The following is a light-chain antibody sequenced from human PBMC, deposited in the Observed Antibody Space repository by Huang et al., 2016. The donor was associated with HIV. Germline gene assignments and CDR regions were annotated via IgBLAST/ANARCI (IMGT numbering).Light chain of an antibody. CDR3: QQRSKWLS. Sequence: IVLTQSPPTLSIYPGERVTLSCRASQSVGDYVACYQQKPGQAPRLLIYDASQRASGVSARFSGSGSGTEFILTISSLEPEDYAVYYCQQRSKWLSFGGGTKVEIK. CDR1: QSVGDY. J-gene: IGKJ4*01. V-gene: IGKV3-11*01. CDR2: DAS.